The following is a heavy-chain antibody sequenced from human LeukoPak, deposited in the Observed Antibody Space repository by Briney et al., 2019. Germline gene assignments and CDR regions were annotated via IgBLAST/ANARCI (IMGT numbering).Heavy chain of an antibody. D-gene: IGHD4-17*01. CDR2: IYPGDSDT. V-gene: IGHV5-51*01. CDR3: ARPEEHGDYVHDAFDI. J-gene: IGHJ3*02. Sequence: GESLKISCKASGYRFTSYWIGWVRQMPGKGLEWMGIIYPGDSDTRYSPSFQGQVTISADKSISTAYLQWSSLKASGTAMYYCARPEEHGDYVHDAFDIWGQGTRVTVSS. CDR1: GYRFTSYW.